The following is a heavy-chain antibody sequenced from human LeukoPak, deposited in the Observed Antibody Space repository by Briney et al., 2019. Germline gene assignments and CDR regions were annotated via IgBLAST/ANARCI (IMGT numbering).Heavy chain of an antibody. Sequence: ASVKVSCKASGYTFTSYGISWVRQAPGQGLEWMGWISAYNGNTNYAQKFQGRVTMTRDTSTSTVYMELSSLRPEDTAVYYCARGTVAGTRHITMIVVVISFPDYWGQGTLVTVSS. J-gene: IGHJ4*02. D-gene: IGHD3-22*01. CDR2: ISAYNGNT. V-gene: IGHV1-18*01. CDR3: ARGTVAGTRHITMIVVVISFPDY. CDR1: GYTFTSYG.